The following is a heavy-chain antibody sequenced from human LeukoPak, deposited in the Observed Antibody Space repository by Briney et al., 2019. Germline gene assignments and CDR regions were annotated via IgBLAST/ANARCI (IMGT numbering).Heavy chain of an antibody. V-gene: IGHV3-53*01. CDR3: AREGLWFGESGEGGFGY. J-gene: IGHJ4*02. CDR2: IYSGGST. Sequence: SGGSLRLSCAASGFTVSSNYMSWVRQAPGKGLEWVSVIYSGGSTYYADSVKGRFTISRDNSKNTLYLQMNSLRAEDTAVYYCAREGLWFGESGEGGFGYWGQGTLVTVSS. D-gene: IGHD3-10*01. CDR1: GFTVSSNY.